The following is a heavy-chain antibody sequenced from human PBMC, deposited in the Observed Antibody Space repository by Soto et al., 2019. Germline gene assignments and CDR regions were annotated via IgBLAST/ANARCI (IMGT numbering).Heavy chain of an antibody. CDR1: GGSISSSSYY. D-gene: IGHD4-4*01. J-gene: IGHJ5*02. V-gene: IGHV4-39*07. CDR2: IYYSGKT. CDR3: ARDIEYSFVNTFDP. Sequence: SETLSLTCTVSGGSISSSSYYWGWIRQPPGKGLEWIGSIYYSGKTYYNPSLKSRVTISVDTSKNQFSLKLSSVTAADTAVYYCARDIEYSFVNTFDPGGQETVFTVSS.